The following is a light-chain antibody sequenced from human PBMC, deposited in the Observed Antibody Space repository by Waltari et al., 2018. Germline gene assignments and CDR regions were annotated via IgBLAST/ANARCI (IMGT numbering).Light chain of an antibody. J-gene: IGLJ3*02. V-gene: IGLV1-51*02. CDR2: EDN. CDR3: GTWDTSLRAWV. CDR1: GSNIRGKY. Sequence: QSVLTQPPSVSATPGPKVPISCSGRGSNIRGKYVSWYQQVPGTAPKLLIYEDNRRPSGIPDRFSASKSGTSATLGITGLQTGDEAVYYCGTWDTSLRAWVFGGGTDLTVL.